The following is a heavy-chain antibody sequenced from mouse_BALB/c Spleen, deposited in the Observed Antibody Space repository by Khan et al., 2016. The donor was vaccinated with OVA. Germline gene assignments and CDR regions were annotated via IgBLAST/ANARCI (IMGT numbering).Heavy chain of an antibody. CDR3: ARSTYRYAFVY. CDR1: GDSITSGY. CDR2: IIYTGYT. Sequence: EVQLQESGPSLVKPSQTLSLTCSVTGDSITSGYWNWIRQFPGNKLEYMGYIIYTGYTYYNPSLQSRISITRHTSKNQYYLQLNSVTDEDTATYYCARSTYRYAFVYWGQGTLVTVSA. D-gene: IGHD2-12*01. J-gene: IGHJ3*01. V-gene: IGHV3-8*02.